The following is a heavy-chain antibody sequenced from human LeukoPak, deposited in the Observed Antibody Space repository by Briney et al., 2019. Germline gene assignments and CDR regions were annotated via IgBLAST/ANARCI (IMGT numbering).Heavy chain of an antibody. D-gene: IGHD2-2*02. J-gene: IGHJ4*02. CDR2: IKSKTDGGTT. CDR1: GFTFSNAW. CDR3: TTADYCSSTSCYTQEDY. Sequence: PGGSLRLSCAASGFTFSNAWMSWVRQAPGKGLEWVGRIKSKTDGGTTDYAAPVKGRFTISRDDSKNTLYLQMNSLKTEDTAVYYCTTADYCSSTSCYTQEDYWGQGTLVTVSS. V-gene: IGHV3-15*01.